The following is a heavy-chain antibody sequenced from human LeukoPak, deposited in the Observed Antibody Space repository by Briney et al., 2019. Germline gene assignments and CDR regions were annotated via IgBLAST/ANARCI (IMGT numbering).Heavy chain of an antibody. CDR1: GGSISSHY. V-gene: IGHV4-59*11. D-gene: IGHD5-24*01. Sequence: SETLSLTCTVSGGSISSHYWSWIRQSPGKGLEWIGYIYCSGSTNFNPSLKSRVTISVDTSKNQFSLKLSPVTAADTAVYYCARGEMATIEDAFDIWGQGTMVTVSS. CDR2: IYCSGST. J-gene: IGHJ3*02. CDR3: ARGEMATIEDAFDI.